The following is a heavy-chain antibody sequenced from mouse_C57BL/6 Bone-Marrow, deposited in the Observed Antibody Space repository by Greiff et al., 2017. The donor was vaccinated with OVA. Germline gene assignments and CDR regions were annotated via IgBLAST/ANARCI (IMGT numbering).Heavy chain of an antibody. D-gene: IGHD2-1*01. CDR2: IYPGSGNT. CDR3: ARHYGNFLFDY. J-gene: IGHJ2*01. Sequence: QVQLQQPGTALVKPGASVKLSCKASGYTFTDYYINWVKQRPGQGLEWIAMIYPGSGNTYYNEKFKGKATLTAEKSSSTAYMQLSSLTSEDSAVYFCARHYGNFLFDYWGQGTTLTVSS. CDR1: GYTFTDYY. V-gene: IGHV1-76*01.